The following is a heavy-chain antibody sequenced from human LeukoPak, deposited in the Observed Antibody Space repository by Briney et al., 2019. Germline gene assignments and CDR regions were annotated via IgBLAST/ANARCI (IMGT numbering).Heavy chain of an antibody. CDR1: GFTFSRNA. V-gene: IGHV3-23*01. CDR3: AKFGNLGYCSSTSCYGNFDY. CDR2: ISGSGGGT. Sequence: GGSLRLSCAASGFTFSRNAMSWVRQAPGKGLEWVSAISGSGGGTYYADSVKGRFTISRDNSKNTLYLQMNSLRAEDTAVYYCAKFGNLGYCSSTSCYGNFDYWGQGTLVTVSS. D-gene: IGHD2-2*01. J-gene: IGHJ4*02.